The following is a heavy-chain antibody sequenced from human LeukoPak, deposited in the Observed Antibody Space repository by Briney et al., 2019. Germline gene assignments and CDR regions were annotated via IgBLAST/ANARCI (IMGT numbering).Heavy chain of an antibody. J-gene: IGHJ4*02. Sequence: GGSLRLSCAASGFTFSSYGMHWVRQAPGKGLEWVAVISYDGSNKYYADSVKGRFTISRDNSKNTLYLQMNSLRAEDTAVYYCARDGVWFGEAAYYFDYWGQGTLVTVSS. CDR3: ARDGVWFGEAAYYFDY. V-gene: IGHV3-30*19. D-gene: IGHD3-10*01. CDR1: GFTFSSYG. CDR2: ISYDGSNK.